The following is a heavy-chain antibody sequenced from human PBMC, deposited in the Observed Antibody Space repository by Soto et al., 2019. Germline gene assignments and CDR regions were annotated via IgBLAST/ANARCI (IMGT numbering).Heavy chain of an antibody. V-gene: IGHV1-69*06. CDR2: IIPIFGTA. J-gene: IGHJ3*02. D-gene: IGHD6-13*01. CDR3: ASRSSWFDAFDI. Sequence: GASVKVSCKASGGTFSSHAISWVRQAPGQGLEWMGGIIPIFGTANYAQKFQGRVTITADKSTSTAYMELSSLRSEDTAVYYCASRSSWFDAFDIWGQGTMVTVSS. CDR1: GGTFSSHA.